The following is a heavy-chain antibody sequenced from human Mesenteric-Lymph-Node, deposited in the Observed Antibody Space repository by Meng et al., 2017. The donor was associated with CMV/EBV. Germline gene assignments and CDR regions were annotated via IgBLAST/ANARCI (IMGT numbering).Heavy chain of an antibody. CDR1: GFTFSTYA. V-gene: IGHV3-7*01. D-gene: IGHD3-3*01. CDR2: IKQDGSEK. J-gene: IGHJ6*02. CDR3: ARYRILEWLLYPHYYYGMDV. Sequence: GESLKISCAASGFTFSTYAMHWVRQAPRKGLEWVANIKQDGSEKYYVDSVKGRFTISRDNAKNSLYLQMNSLRAEDTAVYYCARYRILEWLLYPHYYYGMDVWGQGTTVTVSS.